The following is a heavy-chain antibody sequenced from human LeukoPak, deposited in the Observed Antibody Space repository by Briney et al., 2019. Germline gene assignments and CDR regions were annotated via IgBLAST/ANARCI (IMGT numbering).Heavy chain of an antibody. V-gene: IGHV3-66*01. Sequence: GGSLRLSCAASGFTVSSNYMSWVRQAPGKGLEWVSVIYKSGSTYYADSVKGRFTISRDNSKNTLYLQMNSLRVEDTAVYYCAKDAGSARKFDDWGQGTLVTASS. J-gene: IGHJ4*02. CDR1: GFTVSSNY. CDR3: AKDAGSARKFDD. D-gene: IGHD6-19*01. CDR2: IYKSGST.